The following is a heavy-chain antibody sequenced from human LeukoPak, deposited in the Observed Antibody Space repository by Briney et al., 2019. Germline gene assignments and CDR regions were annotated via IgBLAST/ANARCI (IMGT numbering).Heavy chain of an antibody. CDR1: GFTFSSYA. D-gene: IGHD1-26*01. J-gene: IGHJ4*02. CDR3: AKDSSLSGSYYDFDY. CDR2: ISGSGGAT. Sequence: GSLRLSCAASGFTFSSYAMSWVRQAPGKGLEWASAISGSGGATYYVDSVKGRFTISRDNSKNTLYLQMNSLRAEDTAVYYCAKDSSLSGSYYDFDYWGQGTLVTVSS. V-gene: IGHV3-23*01.